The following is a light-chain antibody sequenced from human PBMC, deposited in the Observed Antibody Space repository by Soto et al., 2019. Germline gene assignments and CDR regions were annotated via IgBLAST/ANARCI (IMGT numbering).Light chain of an antibody. Sequence: DIEMTQSPSSLSASVGDRVTITCRASQDIRRSVVWYQQKPGKVPKLLIDSASNLPSGVPVRFSGSRSGTDFTPTISSLQPEDGATDYCQNYDNFSLTSGGGTKVEI. CDR2: SAS. CDR1: QDIRRS. V-gene: IGKV1-27*01. J-gene: IGKJ4*01. CDR3: QNYDNFSLT.